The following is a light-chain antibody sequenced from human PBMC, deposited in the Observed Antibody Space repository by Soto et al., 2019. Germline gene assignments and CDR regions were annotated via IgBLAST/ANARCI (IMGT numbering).Light chain of an antibody. V-gene: IGKV1-6*01. CDR1: PDISSD. J-gene: IGKJ1*01. Sequence: AIQLTQSPPSLSASVGARVILTCRASPDISSDLGWYQQKPGKAPKLLIHATSNLQGGSPLRFSGSGSGTDFTLTISSLQPEDFAKYYCLQDHSYPRTVGQGTRVESK. CDR3: LQDHSYPRT. CDR2: ATS.